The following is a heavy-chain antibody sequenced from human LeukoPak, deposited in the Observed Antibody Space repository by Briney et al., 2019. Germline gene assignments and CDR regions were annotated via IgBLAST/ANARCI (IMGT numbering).Heavy chain of an antibody. Sequence: GGSLRLSCAASGFTFSSYSMNWVRQAPGKGLEWVSSISSSSSYIYYADSVKGRFTISRDNAKNSLYLQMNSLRAEDTAVYYCARGDDCGDPIDYWGQGTLVTVSS. CDR1: GFTFSSYS. CDR3: ARGDDCGDPIDY. V-gene: IGHV3-21*01. CDR2: ISSSSSYI. J-gene: IGHJ4*02. D-gene: IGHD4-17*01.